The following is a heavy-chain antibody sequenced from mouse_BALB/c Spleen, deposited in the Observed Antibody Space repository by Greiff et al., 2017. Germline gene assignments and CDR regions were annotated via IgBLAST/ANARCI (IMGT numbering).Heavy chain of an antibody. J-gene: IGHJ2*01. CDR1: GFSLTSYG. V-gene: IGHV2-9*02. Sequence: VQGVESGPGLVAPSQSLSITCTVSGFSLTSYGVHWVRQPPGKGLEWLGVIWAGGSTDYNSALMSRLSISKDNSKSQVFLKMNSLQTDDTAMYYCARDRGNYWYFDYWGQGTTLTVSS. D-gene: IGHD2-1*01. CDR3: ARDRGNYWYFDY. CDR2: IWAGGST.